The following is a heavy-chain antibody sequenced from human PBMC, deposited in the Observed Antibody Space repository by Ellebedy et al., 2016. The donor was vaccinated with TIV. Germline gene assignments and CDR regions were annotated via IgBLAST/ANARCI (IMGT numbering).Heavy chain of an antibody. CDR2: FYYGGGS. V-gene: IGHV4-59*02. CDR3: ARDKLGGPRRWFDP. Sequence: SETLSLTCTVSGASVSRYYWSWIRQPPGKGLEWIGYFYYGGGSSYNPSLKSRGSMSSDTSKNQFSLTLSSVTAADTAVYYCARDKLGGPRRWFDPWGQGILVTVSS. D-gene: IGHD1-26*01. CDR1: GASVSRYY. J-gene: IGHJ5*02.